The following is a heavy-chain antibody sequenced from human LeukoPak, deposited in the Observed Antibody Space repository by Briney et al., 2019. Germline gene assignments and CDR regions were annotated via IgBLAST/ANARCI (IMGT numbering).Heavy chain of an antibody. CDR2: INHSGST. CDR3: ARGPLIVVVPAALPSMDV. V-gene: IGHV4-34*01. CDR1: GGSFGGYY. Sequence: SETLSRTCAVYGGSFGGYYWSWIRQPPGKGLEWIGEINHSGSTNYNPSLKSRVTISVDTSKNQFSLKLSSVTAADTAVYYCARGPLIVVVPAALPSMDVWGQGTTVTVSS. D-gene: IGHD2-2*01. J-gene: IGHJ6*02.